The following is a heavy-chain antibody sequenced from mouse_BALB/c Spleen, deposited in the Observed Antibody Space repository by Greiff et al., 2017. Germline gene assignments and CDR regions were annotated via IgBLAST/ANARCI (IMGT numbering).Heavy chain of an antibody. Sequence: VMLVESAAELARPGASVKMSCKASGYTFTSYTMHWVKQRPGQGLEWIGYINPSSGYTEYNQKFKDKTTLTADKSSSTAYMQLSSLTSEDSAVYYCARFYRYDAMDYWGQGTSVTVSS. J-gene: IGHJ4*01. CDR3: ARFYRYDAMDY. D-gene: IGHD2-14*01. V-gene: IGHV1-4*02. CDR1: GYTFTSYT. CDR2: INPSSGYT.